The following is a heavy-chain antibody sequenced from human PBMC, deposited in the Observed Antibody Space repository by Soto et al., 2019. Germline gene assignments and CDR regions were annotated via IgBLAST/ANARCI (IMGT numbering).Heavy chain of an antibody. V-gene: IGHV3-30-3*01. D-gene: IGHD5-18*01. Sequence: RRLSCAASGFTFSSYAMHWVRQAPGKGLEWVAVISYDGSNKYYADSVKGRFTISRDNSKNTLYLQMNSLRAEDTAVYYCARDFPDEGAAMVLYYYYYGMDVWGQGTTVTVSS. CDR3: ARDFPDEGAAMVLYYYYYGMDV. CDR2: ISYDGSNK. J-gene: IGHJ6*02. CDR1: GFTFSSYA.